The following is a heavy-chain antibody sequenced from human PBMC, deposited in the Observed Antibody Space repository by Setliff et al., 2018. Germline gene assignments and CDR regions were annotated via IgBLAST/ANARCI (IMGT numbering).Heavy chain of an antibody. CDR2: IKQDGSDK. CDR1: GFIFSTYW. J-gene: IGHJ4*02. Sequence: PGGSLRLSCAASGFIFSTYWMSWVRQAPGKGLEWVANIKQDGSDKYYVGSVKGRFTISRDNAKNSLYLQMSSLRAEDTAVYYCARWTARAVDYWGQGTLVTVSS. V-gene: IGHV3-7*03. D-gene: IGHD6-6*01. CDR3: ARWTARAVDY.